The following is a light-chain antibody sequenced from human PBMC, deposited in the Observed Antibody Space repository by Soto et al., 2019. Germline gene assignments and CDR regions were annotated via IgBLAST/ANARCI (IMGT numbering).Light chain of an antibody. V-gene: IGLV4-69*01. CDR2: LHSDGSH. CDR3: QTWGTGIVL. Sequence: QLVLTQSPSASAPLGASVKLTCTLSSGHSNYAIAWHQQLPEKGPRYLMKLHSDGSHIKGDGIPDRFSGSSSGAERYLTISSLQSEDEADYYCQTWGTGIVLFGGGTKLTVL. CDR1: SGHSNYA. J-gene: IGLJ2*01.